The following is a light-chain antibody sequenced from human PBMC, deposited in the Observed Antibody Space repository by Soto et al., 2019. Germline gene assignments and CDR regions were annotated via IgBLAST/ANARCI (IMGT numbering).Light chain of an antibody. Sequence: SALTQPASVSGSPGQSITISCTGTSIDVGGYNYVSWYQQHPGKAPQLIIYDVANRPSGVSNRFSGSKSGNTASLTISGLQAEDEADYYCSSYTSSSTYVVFGGGTKLTVL. CDR1: SIDVGGYNY. V-gene: IGLV2-14*03. CDR3: SSYTSSSTYVV. J-gene: IGLJ2*01. CDR2: DVA.